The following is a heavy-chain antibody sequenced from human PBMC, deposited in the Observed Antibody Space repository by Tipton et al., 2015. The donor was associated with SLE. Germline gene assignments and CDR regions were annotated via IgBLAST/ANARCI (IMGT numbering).Heavy chain of an antibody. D-gene: IGHD3-16*02. CDR2: IYTSGST. Sequence: TLSLTCTVSGGSISSGSYYWSWIRQPAGKGLEWIGYIYTSGSTNYNPSLKSRVTISVDTSKNQFSLKLSSVTAADTAVYYCARGGWGITFGGVIPHHAFDIWGQGTMVTVSS. V-gene: IGHV4-61*09. J-gene: IGHJ3*02. CDR1: GGSISSGSYY. CDR3: ARGGWGITFGGVIPHHAFDI.